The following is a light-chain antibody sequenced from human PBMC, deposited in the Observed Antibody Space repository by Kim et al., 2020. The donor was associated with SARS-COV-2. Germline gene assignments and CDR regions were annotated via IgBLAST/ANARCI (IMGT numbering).Light chain of an antibody. Sequence: EIVLTQSPATLSLSPGERATLSCRASQSVSSYLAWYQQKPGQAPRLLIYDASNRATGIPARFSGSGSGTDFTLTIGSLEPEDFAVYYCQQRGNWPLTFGGVTKVEIK. V-gene: IGKV3-11*01. CDR1: QSVSSY. J-gene: IGKJ4*01. CDR2: DAS. CDR3: QQRGNWPLT.